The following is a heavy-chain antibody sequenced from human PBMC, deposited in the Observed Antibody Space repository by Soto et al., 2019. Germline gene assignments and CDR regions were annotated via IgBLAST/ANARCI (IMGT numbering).Heavy chain of an antibody. CDR2: IYSSGST. J-gene: IGHJ4*02. D-gene: IGHD5-12*01. CDR3: AISIDGYNFDY. CDR1: GGSIGDANYY. Sequence: SETLSLTCTVSGGSIGDANYYWSSIRQHPGKGLEWIGYIYSSGSTYYNPSLKSRVTISLDTSKNQFSLRLNSVTAADTAVYYCAISIDGYNFDYWGQGALVTVSS. V-gene: IGHV4-31*03.